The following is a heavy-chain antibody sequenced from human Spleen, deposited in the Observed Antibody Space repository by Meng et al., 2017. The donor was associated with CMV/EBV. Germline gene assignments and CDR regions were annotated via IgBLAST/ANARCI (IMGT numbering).Heavy chain of an antibody. J-gene: IGHJ6*02. Sequence: GGSLRLSCATSGFTFTSYWMSWVRQAPGKGLEWVANIKHDGSEKYYVDSVKGRFTISRDNAKNSLYLQMNSLRAEDTAVYYCARGGQQGYYDFWSGYPRGSNYYYYGMDVWGQGTTVTVSS. CDR3: ARGGQQGYYDFWSGYPRGSNYYYYGMDV. D-gene: IGHD3-3*01. CDR2: IKHDGSEK. V-gene: IGHV3-7*01. CDR1: GFTFTSYW.